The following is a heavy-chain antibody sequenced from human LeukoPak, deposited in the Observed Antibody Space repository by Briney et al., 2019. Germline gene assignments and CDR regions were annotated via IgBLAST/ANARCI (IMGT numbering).Heavy chain of an antibody. J-gene: IGHJ4*02. CDR2: IIPIFGTA. V-gene: IGHV1-69*05. D-gene: IGHD5-18*01. CDR3: ASSPRGYSYGTYFDY. Sequence: GASVKVSCKASGGTFSSYAISWVRQAPGQGLEWMGAIIPIFGTANYAQKFQGRVTITTDETTSTAYMELSSLRSEDTAVYYCASSPRGYSYGTYFDYWGQGTLVTVSS. CDR1: GGTFSSYA.